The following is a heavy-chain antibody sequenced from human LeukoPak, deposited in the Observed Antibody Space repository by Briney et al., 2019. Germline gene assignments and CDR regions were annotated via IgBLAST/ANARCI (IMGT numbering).Heavy chain of an antibody. J-gene: IGHJ5*02. CDR1: GGSISSSGYS. V-gene: IGHV4-39*01. Sequence: PSETLSLTCTVSGGSISSSGYSWGWIRQPPGKGLEWIASIFYSGSTHYNPSLKSRVTISVDTSKNQFSLKLSSVTAADTAVYYCARHPLYSDYYTYFDPWGQGTLVTVSS. CDR3: ARHPLYSDYYTYFDP. D-gene: IGHD4-17*01. CDR2: IFYSGST.